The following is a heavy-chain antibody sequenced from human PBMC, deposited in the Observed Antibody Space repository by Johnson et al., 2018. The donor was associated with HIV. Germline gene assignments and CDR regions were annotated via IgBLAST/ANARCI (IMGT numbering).Heavy chain of an antibody. Sequence: VQLVESGGGLVQPGGSLRLSCAASGFTVSSNYMSWVRQAPGKGLEWVSVIYSGGNTYYADSVKGRFTISRDKSKNTLYLQMNSLRAEDTAVYYCAREGRGAPHDAFDIWGQGTMVTVSS. CDR3: AREGRGAPHDAFDI. CDR2: IYSGGNT. CDR1: GFTVSSNY. D-gene: IGHD2-15*01. J-gene: IGHJ3*02. V-gene: IGHV3-66*01.